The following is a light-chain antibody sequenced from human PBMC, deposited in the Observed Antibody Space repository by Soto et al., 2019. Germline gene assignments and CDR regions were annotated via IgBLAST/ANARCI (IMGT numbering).Light chain of an antibody. CDR1: SSDVGGHNY. J-gene: IGLJ3*02. CDR2: EVN. Sequence: QSALTQPASVSGSPGQSITISCTGTSSDVGGHNYVSWYQQHPGKAPKLMIYEVNNRPSGVSNRFSGSKSGNTASLTISGLQAEDEADYYCSSYTNNQRLFGGGTKLPS. V-gene: IGLV2-14*01. CDR3: SSYTNNQRL.